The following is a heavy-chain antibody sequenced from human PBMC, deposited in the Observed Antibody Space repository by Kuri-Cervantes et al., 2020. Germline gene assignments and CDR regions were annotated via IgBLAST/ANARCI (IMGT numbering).Heavy chain of an antibody. CDR3: ARGGPAFREKYSSGWYIKYTYYFDY. Sequence: ESLKISCAVSGYSISSGYYWGWIRQPPGKGLEWIGSIYHSGSTYYNPSLKSRVTISVDTSKNQFSLKLSSVTAADTAVYYCARGGPAFREKYSSGWYIKYTYYFDYWGQGTLVTVSS. D-gene: IGHD6-19*01. CDR2: IYHSGST. J-gene: IGHJ4*02. CDR1: GYSISSGYY. V-gene: IGHV4-38-2*01.